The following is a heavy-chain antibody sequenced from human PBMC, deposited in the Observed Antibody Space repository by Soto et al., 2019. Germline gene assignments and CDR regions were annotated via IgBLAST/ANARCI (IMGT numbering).Heavy chain of an antibody. J-gene: IGHJ6*02. CDR1: GFTFGDHA. Sequence: GGSLRLSCAASGFTFGDHAMSWVRQAPGKGLEWVSVISGSGGITYYADSVKGRFTISRDNSKNTLYLQMNSLRAEDTAVYYCAKGLLIMVRKVSIPPQYYYGMDVWGQGTTVTVSS. CDR3: AKGLLIMVRKVSIPPQYYYGMDV. V-gene: IGHV3-23*01. D-gene: IGHD3-10*01. CDR2: ISGSGGIT.